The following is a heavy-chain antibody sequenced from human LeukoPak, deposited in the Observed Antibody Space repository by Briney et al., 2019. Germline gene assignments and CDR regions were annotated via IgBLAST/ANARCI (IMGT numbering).Heavy chain of an antibody. CDR3: AKDKMGGRSSYPSLFDY. J-gene: IGHJ4*02. Sequence: GGSLRLSCAASGFTFSSYGMSWVRQAPGKGLEWVSAISGSGGSTYYADSVKGRFTISRDNSKNTLYLQMNSLRAEDTAVYYCAKDKMGGRSSYPSLFDYWGQGTLVTVSS. V-gene: IGHV3-23*01. CDR2: ISGSGGST. CDR1: GFTFSSYG. D-gene: IGHD3-16*02.